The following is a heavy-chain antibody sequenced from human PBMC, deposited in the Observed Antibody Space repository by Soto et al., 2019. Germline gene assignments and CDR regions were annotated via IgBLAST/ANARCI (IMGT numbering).Heavy chain of an antibody. CDR2: ISGSGGST. CDR3: ARRGSGSYYDY. CDR1: GFTFSSYA. D-gene: IGHD1-26*01. V-gene: IGHV3-23*01. Sequence: EVQLLESGGGLVQPGGSLRLSCAASGFTFSSYAMRWVRQAPGRGLEWVSAISGSGGSTYYADSVKGRFTISRDNSKKKLYLQMNSLRAEDTAVYYCARRGSGSYYDYWGQGTLVTVSS. J-gene: IGHJ4*02.